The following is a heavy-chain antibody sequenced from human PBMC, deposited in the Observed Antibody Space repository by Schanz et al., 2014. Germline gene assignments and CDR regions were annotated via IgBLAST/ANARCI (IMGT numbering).Heavy chain of an antibody. V-gene: IGHV3-53*01. D-gene: IGHD3-22*01. J-gene: IGHJ4*02. CDR1: GFTVSNSY. Sequence: DVQLVDSGGGLVQPGGSLRLSCAASGFTVSNSYIHWVRQAPGKGLEWVSTIYSSGSTYYADSVRGRFTISRDNSKNTVYLEMNNVRVDDTAVYYCAKDGRLPYYGTGSDFDYWGQGTLVAVSS. CDR3: AKDGRLPYYGTGSDFDY. CDR2: IYSSGST.